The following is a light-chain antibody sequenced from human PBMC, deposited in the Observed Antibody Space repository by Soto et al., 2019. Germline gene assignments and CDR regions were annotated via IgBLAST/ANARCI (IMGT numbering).Light chain of an antibody. CDR1: TSDIGGYNF. CDR3: SSYSSTTSYV. V-gene: IGLV2-14*01. Sequence: QSALTQPASVSGSPGQSITISCTGATSDIGGYNFVSWYQQHPGKAPKLMIYDVSNRPSGVSDRFSGSKSGSTASLTISGLKAEDEAAYYCSSYSSTTSYVFGTGTKVTVL. CDR2: DVS. J-gene: IGLJ1*01.